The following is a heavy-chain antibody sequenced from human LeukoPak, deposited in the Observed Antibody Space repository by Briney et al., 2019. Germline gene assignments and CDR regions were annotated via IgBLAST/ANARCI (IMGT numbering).Heavy chain of an antibody. Sequence: PGRSLRLSCAASGFTFDDYAMHWVRQAPGKGLEWVSGISWNSGSIGYADSVKGRFTISRDNAKNSLYLQMNSLRADDMALYYCAKDEFVASDFTGAFDIWGQGTMVTVSS. CDR1: GFTFDDYA. CDR2: ISWNSGSI. V-gene: IGHV3-9*03. J-gene: IGHJ3*02. CDR3: AKDEFVASDFTGAFDI. D-gene: IGHD2-8*02.